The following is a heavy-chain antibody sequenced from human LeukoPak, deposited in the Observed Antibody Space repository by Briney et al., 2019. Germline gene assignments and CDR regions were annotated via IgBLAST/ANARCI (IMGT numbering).Heavy chain of an antibody. CDR1: GGSFSGHY. Sequence: PSETLSLTCAVYGGSFSGHYWSWIRQPPGKGLEWIGEINHSGSTNYNPSLKSRVTISVDTSKNQFSLKLSSVTAADTAVYYCARVTLSSWYDWFDPWGQGTLVTVSS. CDR2: INHSGST. D-gene: IGHD6-13*01. V-gene: IGHV4-34*01. CDR3: ARVTLSSWYDWFDP. J-gene: IGHJ5*02.